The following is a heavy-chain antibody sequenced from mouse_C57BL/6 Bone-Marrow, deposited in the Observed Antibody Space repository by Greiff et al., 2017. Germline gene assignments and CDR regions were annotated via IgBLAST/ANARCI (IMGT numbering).Heavy chain of an antibody. V-gene: IGHV5-9-1*02. CDR3: TRGYYGSSQDY. Sequence: DVHLVESGEGLVKPGGSLKLSCAASGFTFSSYAMSWVRQTPEKRLEWVAYISSGGDYIYYADTVKGRFTISRDNARNTLYLQMSSLKSEDTAMYYCTRGYYGSSQDYWGQGTSVTVSS. CDR2: ISSGGDYI. CDR1: GFTFSSYA. D-gene: IGHD1-1*01. J-gene: IGHJ4*01.